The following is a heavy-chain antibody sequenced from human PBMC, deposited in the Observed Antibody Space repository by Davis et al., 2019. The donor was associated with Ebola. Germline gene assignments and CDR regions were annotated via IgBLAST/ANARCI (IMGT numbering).Heavy chain of an antibody. CDR3: AREGYTGYVRISGSYYADY. V-gene: IGHV3-66*01. CDR1: GFTVSSNY. D-gene: IGHD5-12*01. CDR2: IYSGGST. Sequence: GGSLRLSCAASGFTVSSNYMSWVRQAPGKGLEWVSVIYSGGSTYYADSVKGRFTISRDNAKNSVYLQLNSLTDEDTAVYYCAREGYTGYVRISGSYYADYWGQGTLVTVSS. J-gene: IGHJ4*02.